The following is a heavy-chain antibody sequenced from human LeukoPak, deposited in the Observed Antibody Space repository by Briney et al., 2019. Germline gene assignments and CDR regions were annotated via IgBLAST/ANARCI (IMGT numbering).Heavy chain of an antibody. CDR3: ARRTLIYCSSTSCHPRNYFDY. V-gene: IGHV4-39*01. D-gene: IGHD2-2*01. CDR1: GGSISSSSYY. CDR2: IYYSGST. J-gene: IGHJ4*02. Sequence: SEALSLTCTVSGGSISSSSYYWGWIRQPPGKGLEWIGSIYYSGSTYYNPSLKSRVTISVDTSKNQFSLKLSSVTAADTAVYYCARRTLIYCSSTSCHPRNYFDYWGQGTLVTVSS.